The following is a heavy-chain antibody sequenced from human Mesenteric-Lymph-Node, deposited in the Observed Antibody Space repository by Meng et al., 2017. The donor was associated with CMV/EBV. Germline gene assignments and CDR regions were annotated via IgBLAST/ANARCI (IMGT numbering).Heavy chain of an antibody. V-gene: IGHV3-48*03. D-gene: IGHD7-27*01. J-gene: IGHJ4*02. CDR1: GFTFSSFD. Sequence: GGSLRLSYVASGFTFSSFDMNWVRQAPGKGLEWVSFIRSSGGTIYYADSVKGRFTISRDNAKNSLHLQMNSLRPEDTAVYYCARDWALDSWGQGTLVTVSS. CDR3: ARDWALDS. CDR2: IRSSGGTI.